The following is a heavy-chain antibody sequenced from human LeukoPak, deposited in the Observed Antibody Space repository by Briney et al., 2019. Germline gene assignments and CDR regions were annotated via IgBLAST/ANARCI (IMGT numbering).Heavy chain of an antibody. CDR3: ARHGSYSSSPGFDY. D-gene: IGHD6-6*01. CDR1: GDSISNYY. J-gene: IGHJ4*02. Sequence: SETLSLTCTVSGDSISNYYWIWIRQPAGKGLEWIGRIYSSGSTNYNPSLKSRVTISVETSKNQFSLKLTSVTAADTAVYYCARHGSYSSSPGFDYWGQGTLVTVSS. V-gene: IGHV4-4*07. CDR2: IYSSGST.